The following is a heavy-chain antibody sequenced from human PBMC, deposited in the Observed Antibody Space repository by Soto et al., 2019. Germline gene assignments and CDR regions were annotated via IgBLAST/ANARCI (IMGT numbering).Heavy chain of an antibody. J-gene: IGHJ4*02. D-gene: IGHD6-19*01. CDR1: GFTFSSHW. V-gene: IGHV3-7*01. CDR3: ATVSSGWWFDY. CDR2: IKQDGSEK. Sequence: EVQLVESGGGLVQPGGSLRLSCAASGFTFSSHWMSWVRQAPGKGLEWVANIKQDGSEKYYVDSVKGRFTISRDNAKNSLNLQMNSLRAEDTAVYYCATVSSGWWFDYWGQGTLVTVSS.